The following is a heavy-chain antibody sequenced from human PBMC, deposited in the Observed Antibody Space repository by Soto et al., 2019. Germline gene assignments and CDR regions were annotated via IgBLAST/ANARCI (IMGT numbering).Heavy chain of an antibody. V-gene: IGHV4-34*01. CDR1: GGSFSGYY. J-gene: IGHJ4*02. D-gene: IGHD3-10*01. Sequence: SETLSLTCAVYGGSFSGYYWSWIRQPPGKGLEWIGEINHSGSTNYNPSLKSRVTISVDTSKNQFSLKLSSVTAADTAVYYCARVTYGSGSSYYFDYWGQGTLVTVSS. CDR3: ARVTYGSGSSYYFDY. CDR2: INHSGST.